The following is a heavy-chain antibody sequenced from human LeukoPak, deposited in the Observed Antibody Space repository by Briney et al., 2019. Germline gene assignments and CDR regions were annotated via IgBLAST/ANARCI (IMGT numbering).Heavy chain of an antibody. CDR3: ARAPGEWFGELFDY. CDR2: NYHSGST. J-gene: IGHJ4*02. D-gene: IGHD3-10*01. CDR1: GGSFSGYY. Sequence: SEALSLTCAVYGGSFSGYYWTWIRQPPGKGLEWIGENYHSGSTNYNPSLKSRVTISVDKSKNQFSLKLSSVTAADTAVYYCARAPGEWFGELFDYWGQGTLVTVSS. V-gene: IGHV4-34*01.